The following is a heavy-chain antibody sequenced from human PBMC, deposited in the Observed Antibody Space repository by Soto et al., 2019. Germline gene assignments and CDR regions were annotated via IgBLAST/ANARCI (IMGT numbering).Heavy chain of an antibody. V-gene: IGHV3-48*01. CDR3: TRSAYMDV. CDR1: GFTFSSYS. Sequence: GGSLRLSCAASGFTFSSYSMNWVRQAPGKGLEWVSYISSGSSTIYYADSVKGRFTISRANAKNSLYLQMDSRRAEDTAVYYATRSAYMDVWGTGTTVTVSS. D-gene: IGHD2-2*01. CDR2: ISSGSSTI. J-gene: IGHJ6*03.